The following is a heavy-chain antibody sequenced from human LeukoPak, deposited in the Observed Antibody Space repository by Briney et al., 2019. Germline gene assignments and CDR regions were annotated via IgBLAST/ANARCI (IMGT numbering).Heavy chain of an antibody. J-gene: IGHJ1*01. CDR2: ISAKNGNT. CDR1: GYTFTSYG. CDR3: ARVIGNWNPTFQH. D-gene: IGHD1-1*01. Sequence: ASVKVSCKASGYTFTSYGISWVRQAPGQGLEWLGWISAKNGNTNYAQKLKGRVTMTTDTSTSTAYMELRSLRSDDTAVYYCARVIGNWNPTFQHWGQGTLVTVSS. V-gene: IGHV1-18*01.